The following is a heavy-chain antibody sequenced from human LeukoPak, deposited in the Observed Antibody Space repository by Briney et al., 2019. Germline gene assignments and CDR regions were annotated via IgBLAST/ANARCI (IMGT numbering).Heavy chain of an antibody. V-gene: IGHV1-69*04. CDR1: GGTFPNYD. CDR3: ATLCSGGFCYIDY. CDR2: FVPSVDVA. D-gene: IGHD2-15*01. J-gene: IGHJ4*02. Sequence: SVKVSCKASGGTFPNYDISWVRQAPGQGLEWMGRFVPSVDVANYSPKFRGRVTITADKSTTTVFMELSSLRSEDTAVYYCATLCSGGFCYIDYWGQGMLVTVSS.